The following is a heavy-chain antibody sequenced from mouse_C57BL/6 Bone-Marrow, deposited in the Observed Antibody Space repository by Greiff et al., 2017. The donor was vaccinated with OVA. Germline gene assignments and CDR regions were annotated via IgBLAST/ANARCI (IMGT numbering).Heavy chain of an antibody. CDR2: ISSGSSTI. V-gene: IGHV5-17*01. CDR1: GFTFSDYG. Sequence: EVQLVESGGGLVKPGGSLKLSCAASGFTFSDYGMHWVRQAPEKGLEWVAYISSGSSTIYYADTVKGRFTISRDNAKNTLFLQMTSLRSEDTAMYYCASLYYYAMDYWGQGTSVTVSS. CDR3: ASLYYYAMDY. D-gene: IGHD6-2*01. J-gene: IGHJ4*01.